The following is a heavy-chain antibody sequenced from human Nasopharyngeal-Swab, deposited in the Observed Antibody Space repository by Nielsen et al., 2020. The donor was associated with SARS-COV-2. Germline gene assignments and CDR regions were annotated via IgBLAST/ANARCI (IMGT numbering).Heavy chain of an antibody. CDR2: IYYSGST. V-gene: IGHV4-39*07. CDR1: GGSISSSSYY. D-gene: IGHD3-22*01. Sequence: SETLSLTCTVSGGSISSSSYYWGWIRQPPGKGLEWIGSIYYSGSTYYNPSFKSRVTISVDTSKNQFSLKLSSVTAADTAVYYCARVYYDSSGYYYYYYYYYMDVWGKGTTVTVSS. J-gene: IGHJ6*03. CDR3: ARVYYDSSGYYYYYYYYYMDV.